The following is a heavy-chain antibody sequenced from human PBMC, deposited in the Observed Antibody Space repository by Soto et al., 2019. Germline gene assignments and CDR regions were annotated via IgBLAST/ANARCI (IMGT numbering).Heavy chain of an antibody. D-gene: IGHD6-19*01. V-gene: IGHV5-51*01. CDR1: GYSFTSYW. CDR3: ARRAGTGDDYYYYGMDV. Sequence: GESLKISCKGSGYSFTSYWIGWVRQMPGKGLEWMGIIYPGDSDTRYRPSFQGQVTISADKSISTAYLQWSSLKASDTAKYYCARRAGTGDDYYYYGMDVWGQGTTVTVSS. CDR2: IYPGDSDT. J-gene: IGHJ6*02.